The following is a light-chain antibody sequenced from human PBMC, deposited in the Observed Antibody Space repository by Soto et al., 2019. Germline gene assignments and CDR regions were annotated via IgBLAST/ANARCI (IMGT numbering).Light chain of an antibody. CDR2: EVS. Sequence: QSALTQPPSVSGSPGQSVTISCXXXXXDVGSYNRVSWYQQPPGTAPKLMIYEVSNRPSGVPDRFSGSKSGNTASLTISGLQAEDEADYYCSLYTSSSTYWVFGGGTKLTVL. J-gene: IGLJ3*02. CDR1: XXDVGSYNR. V-gene: IGLV2-18*01. CDR3: SLYTSSSTYWV.